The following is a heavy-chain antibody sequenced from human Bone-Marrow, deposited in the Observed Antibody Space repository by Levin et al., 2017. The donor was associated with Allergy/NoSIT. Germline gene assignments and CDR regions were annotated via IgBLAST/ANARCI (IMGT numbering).Heavy chain of an antibody. J-gene: IGHJ4*02. V-gene: IGHV4-59*08. Sequence: TSETLSLTCTVSGGSISKYYWTWIRQPPGKGLEWIGHLFYSGSTSYNPSLKSRVTISVDTSKNQFSLRLRSVTAADTAVYYCARQQSAGTGVYYFDYWGQGTLVTVSS. CDR1: GGSISKYY. CDR2: LFYSGST. D-gene: IGHD6-19*01. CDR3: ARQQSAGTGVYYFDY.